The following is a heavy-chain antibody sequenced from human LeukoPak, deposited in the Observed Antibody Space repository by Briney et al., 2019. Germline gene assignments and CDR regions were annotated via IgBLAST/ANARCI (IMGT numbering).Heavy chain of an antibody. CDR1: GYSFTSYW. V-gene: IGHV5-51*01. J-gene: IGHJ3*02. D-gene: IGHD5-12*01. CDR2: IYPSDSDT. Sequence: GASVKISCKASGYSFTSYWIGWVRQMPGKGLEWMGIIYPSDSDTRYSPSFQGQVTISADKSISTAYLQWSSLKASDTAMYFCARPDGYSGNALDIWGQGTMVTVFS. CDR3: ARPDGYSGNALDI.